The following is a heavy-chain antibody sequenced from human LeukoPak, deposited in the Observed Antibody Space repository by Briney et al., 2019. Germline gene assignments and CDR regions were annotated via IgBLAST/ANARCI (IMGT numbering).Heavy chain of an antibody. CDR1: GFPFSSYA. V-gene: IGHV3-30-3*01. J-gene: IGHJ4*02. Sequence: GGSLSLSCAASGFPFSSYAMHWVRQAPGKGLEWVAVISYDGSNKYYADSVKGRFTISRDNSKNTLYLQMNSLRAEDTAVYYCATSWGSGWYDIDYWGQGTLVTVSS. CDR3: ATSWGSGWYDIDY. CDR2: ISYDGSNK. D-gene: IGHD6-19*01.